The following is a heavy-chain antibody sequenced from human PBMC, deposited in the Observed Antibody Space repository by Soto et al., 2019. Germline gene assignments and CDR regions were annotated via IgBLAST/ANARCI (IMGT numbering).Heavy chain of an antibody. CDR3: ARYCISTSCYYYAMGV. V-gene: IGHV4-30-2*01. CDR1: GGSISSGGYS. Sequence: SETLSLTCAVSGGSISSGGYSWSWIRQPPGKGLEWIGYIYHSGSTYYNPSLKSRVTISVDTSTNQFSLKLSSVTAADTAVYYCARYCISTSCYYYAMGVWGQGTTVTVSS. J-gene: IGHJ6*02. CDR2: IYHSGST. D-gene: IGHD2-2*01.